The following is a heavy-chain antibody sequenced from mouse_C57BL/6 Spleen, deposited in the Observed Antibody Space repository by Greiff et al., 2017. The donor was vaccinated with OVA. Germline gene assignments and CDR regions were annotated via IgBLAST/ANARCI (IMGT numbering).Heavy chain of an antibody. CDR3: AKKDWESSYWYFDV. Sequence: VKLMESGPGLVQPSQSLSITCTVSGFSLTSYGVHWVRQSPGKGLEWLGVIWRGGSTDYNAAFMSRLSITKDNSKSQVFFKMNSLQADDTAIYYCAKKDWESSYWYFDVWGTGTTVTVSS. J-gene: IGHJ1*03. CDR2: IWRGGST. D-gene: IGHD4-1*01. CDR1: GFSLTSYG. V-gene: IGHV2-5*01.